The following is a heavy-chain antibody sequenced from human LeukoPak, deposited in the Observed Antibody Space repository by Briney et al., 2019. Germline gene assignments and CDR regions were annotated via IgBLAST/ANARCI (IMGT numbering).Heavy chain of an antibody. CDR3: ARGYHVYYGDP. D-gene: IGHD3-22*01. J-gene: IGHJ5*02. V-gene: IGHV3-9*01. Sequence: PGGSLRLSCAASGFTFDDYAMHWVRQAPGKGLEWVSGISWNSGSIGYADSVKGRFTISRDNAKNSLYLQMNSLRAEDTAVYYCARGYHVYYGDPWGQGTLVTVSS. CDR1: GFTFDDYA. CDR2: ISWNSGSI.